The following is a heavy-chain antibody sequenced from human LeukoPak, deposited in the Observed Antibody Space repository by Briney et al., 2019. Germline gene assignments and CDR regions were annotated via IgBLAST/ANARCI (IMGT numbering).Heavy chain of an antibody. J-gene: IGHJ4*02. CDR2: VDHTGST. Sequence: PSETLSLTCTVSGGSINNYFWSWIRQPPGKGLEWIGYVDHTGSTNFNPSLNGRVSISRDTTNNLFSLKLSSVTAADTAVYYCARREKITMVRGVNPQFDYWGQGTLVTVSS. CDR1: GGSINNYF. CDR3: ARREKITMVRGVNPQFDY. V-gene: IGHV4-59*12. D-gene: IGHD3-10*01.